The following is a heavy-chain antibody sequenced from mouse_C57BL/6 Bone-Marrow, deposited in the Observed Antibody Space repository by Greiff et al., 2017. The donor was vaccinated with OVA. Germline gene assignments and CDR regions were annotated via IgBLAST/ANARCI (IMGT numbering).Heavy chain of an antibody. CDR3: ARQRYGSSLGGYFDV. CDR2: ISGGGGNT. D-gene: IGHD1-1*01. J-gene: IGHJ1*03. Sequence: EVKLVESGGGLVKPGGSLKLSCAASGFTFSSYTMSWVRQTPEKRLEWVATISGGGGNTYYPDSVKGRFTISRDNAKNTLYLQMSSLRSEDTALYYCARQRYGSSLGGYFDVWGTGTTVTVSS. CDR1: GFTFSSYT. V-gene: IGHV5-9*01.